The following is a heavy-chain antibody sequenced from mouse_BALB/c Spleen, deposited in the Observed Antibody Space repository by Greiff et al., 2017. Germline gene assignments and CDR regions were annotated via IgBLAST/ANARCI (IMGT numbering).Heavy chain of an antibody. CDR1: GYTFTSYW. Sequence: QVQLQQSGAELARPGASVKLSCKASGYTFTSYWMQWVKQRPGQGLEWIGAIYPGDGDTRYTQKFKGKATLTADKSSSTAYMQLSSLASEDSAVYYCAREGDGPFAYWGQGTLVTVSA. V-gene: IGHV1-87*01. CDR2: IYPGDGDT. CDR3: AREGDGPFAY. D-gene: IGHD2-3*01. J-gene: IGHJ3*01.